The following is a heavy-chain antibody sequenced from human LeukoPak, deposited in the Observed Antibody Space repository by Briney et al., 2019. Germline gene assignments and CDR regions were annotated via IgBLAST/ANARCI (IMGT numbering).Heavy chain of an antibody. V-gene: IGHV3-23*01. Sequence: PGGSLRLSCAASGFTFTSYCMSWVRQTPGKGLEWVSGISGSGGSTYYADSVMGRFTISRDNSKNTLYLQMNSLRAEDTAIYYCAKGWGAVAGTFYFDYWGQGTLVTVSS. CDR1: GFTFTSYC. J-gene: IGHJ4*02. CDR2: ISGSGGST. CDR3: AKGWGAVAGTFYFDY. D-gene: IGHD6-19*01.